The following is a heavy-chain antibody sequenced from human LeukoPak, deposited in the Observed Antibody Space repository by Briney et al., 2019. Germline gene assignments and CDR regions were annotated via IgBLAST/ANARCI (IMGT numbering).Heavy chain of an antibody. CDR3: ARGGDIVVVPAAPRGYNWFDP. Sequence: SETLSLTCAVYGGSFSGYYWSWIRQPPGKGLEWIGEINHSGRTNYNPSLKSRVTISVDTSKNQFSLKLSSVTAADTAVYYCARGGDIVVVPAAPRGYNWFDPWGQGTLVTVSS. CDR2: INHSGRT. CDR1: GGSFSGYY. J-gene: IGHJ5*02. V-gene: IGHV4-34*01. D-gene: IGHD2-2*01.